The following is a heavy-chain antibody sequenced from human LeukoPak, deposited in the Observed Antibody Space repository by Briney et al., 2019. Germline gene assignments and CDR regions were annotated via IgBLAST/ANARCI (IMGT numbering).Heavy chain of an antibody. CDR3: AKHDAFSQGKLAGRQYYYYMDG. J-gene: IGHJ6*03. Sequence: GGSLRLSCEASGFTFNFYSMDWVRQAPGKGLEWVSSISSSGSHLHYADSVKGRFTISRDNAKDSLFLQMNSLRAEDTAVYYFAKHDAFSQGKLAGRQYYYYMDGWGKGTTVTVS. CDR2: ISSSGSHL. CDR1: GFTFNFYS. D-gene: IGHD1-1*01. V-gene: IGHV3-21*01.